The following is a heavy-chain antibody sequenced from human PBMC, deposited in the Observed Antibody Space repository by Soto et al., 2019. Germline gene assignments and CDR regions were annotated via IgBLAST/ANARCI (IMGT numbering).Heavy chain of an antibody. CDR1: GFTFCSYA. CDR3: AKGGTVLPPDAFDI. D-gene: IGHD1-1*01. J-gene: IGHJ3*02. Sequence: GGSLGLSCAASGFTFCSYAMGWVRQGPGKGLEWVSAISGSGGSTYYADSVKGRFTISRDNSKNTLYLQMNSLRAEDTAVYYCAKGGTVLPPDAFDIWGQGTMVTVSS. CDR2: ISGSGGST. V-gene: IGHV3-23*01.